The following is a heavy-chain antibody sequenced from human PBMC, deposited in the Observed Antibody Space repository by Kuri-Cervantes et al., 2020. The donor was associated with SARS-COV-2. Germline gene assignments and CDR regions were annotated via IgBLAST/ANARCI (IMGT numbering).Heavy chain of an antibody. CDR1: GFAFSSYG. CDR3: ARQQLALYYYYYMDV. CDR2: ISYDGSNK. Sequence: GGSLRLSCAASGFAFSSYGMHWVRQAPGKGLEWVAVISYDGSNKYYADSVKGRFTISRDNSKNTLYLQMNSLRAEDTALYYCARQQLALYYYYYMDVWGKGTTVTVSS. J-gene: IGHJ6*03. D-gene: IGHD6-13*01. V-gene: IGHV3-30*03.